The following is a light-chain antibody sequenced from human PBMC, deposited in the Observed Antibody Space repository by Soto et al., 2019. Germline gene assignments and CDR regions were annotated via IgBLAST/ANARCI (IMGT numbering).Light chain of an antibody. Sequence: DIHLTQSPSFLSAAVGDRVTITCRASQGISNYLAWYQQKPGKAPNRLIHTPSTLQSGVPSRFSGSGSGTEFTLTMCSLQPEDFATYYCEQRNSYPIAVGKGTRQAIK. CDR3: EQRNSYPIA. CDR1: QGISNY. J-gene: IGKJ5*01. CDR2: TPS. V-gene: IGKV1-9*01.